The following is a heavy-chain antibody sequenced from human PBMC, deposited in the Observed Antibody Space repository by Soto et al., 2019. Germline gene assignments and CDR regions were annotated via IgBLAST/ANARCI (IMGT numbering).Heavy chain of an antibody. CDR1: GDSVSSGSYY. D-gene: IGHD3-10*01. V-gene: IGHV4-61*01. CDR3: ARMYYYGVGRGRSIDV. J-gene: IGHJ6*02. CDR2: IHDSGTT. Sequence: QVQLQESGPGLVKPSETLSLTCSVSGDSVSSGSYYWIWIRQPPGKELEWIGFIHDSGTTNYNPPLTSRVTISVDTSKNQLFLKLNSVTAADTAMYYCARMYYYGVGRGRSIDVWGQGTTVTVSS.